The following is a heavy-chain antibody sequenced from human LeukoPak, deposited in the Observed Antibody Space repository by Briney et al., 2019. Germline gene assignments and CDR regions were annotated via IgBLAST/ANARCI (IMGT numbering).Heavy chain of an antibody. V-gene: IGHV3-48*04. Sequence: PGGSLRLSCAASGFTFSSYSMNWVRQAPGKGLEWVSYISSSGSTIYYTDSVKGRFTISRDNAKNALYLQMNGLRAEDTAVYYCARDYHDSSAGTVDVWGQETMVTVSS. CDR1: GFTFSSYS. D-gene: IGHD3-22*01. CDR2: ISSSGSTI. J-gene: IGHJ3*01. CDR3: ARDYHDSSAGTVDV.